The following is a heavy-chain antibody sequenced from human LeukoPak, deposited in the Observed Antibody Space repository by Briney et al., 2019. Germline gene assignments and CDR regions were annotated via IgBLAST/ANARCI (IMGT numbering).Heavy chain of an antibody. V-gene: IGHV1-18*01. CDR3: ARDRDTMVRGVPDY. Sequence: ASVKVSCKASGYTFTSYGISWVRQAPGQGLEWMGWISAYNGNTNYAQKLQGRVTMTTHTSTSTAYMELRSLRSDDTAVYYCARDRDTMVRGVPDYWGQGTLVTVSS. D-gene: IGHD3-10*01. CDR1: GYTFTSYG. CDR2: ISAYNGNT. J-gene: IGHJ4*02.